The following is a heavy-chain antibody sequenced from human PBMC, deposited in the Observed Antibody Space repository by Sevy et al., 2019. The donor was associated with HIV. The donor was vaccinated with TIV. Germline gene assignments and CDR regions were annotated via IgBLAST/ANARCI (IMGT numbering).Heavy chain of an antibody. Sequence: GGSLRLSCAASGFTFSSYAMHWVRQAPGKGLEWVAVISYDGSNKYYADSVKGRLTISRDNSKNTLYLQKNSLRAEDTAVYYCAREGGEIAARPDQLPFDYWGQGTLVTVSS. CDR2: ISYDGSNK. V-gene: IGHV3-30-3*01. D-gene: IGHD6-6*01. J-gene: IGHJ4*02. CDR1: GFTFSSYA. CDR3: AREGGEIAARPDQLPFDY.